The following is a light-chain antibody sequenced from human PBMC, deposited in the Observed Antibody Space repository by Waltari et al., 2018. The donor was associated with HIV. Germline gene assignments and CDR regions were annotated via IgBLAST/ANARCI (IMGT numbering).Light chain of an antibody. CDR2: GAS. V-gene: IGKV3-20*01. CDR1: QSVSSSN. J-gene: IGKJ2*01. CDR3: QQYGSSPPRYT. Sequence: EIVLTQSPDTLSLSPGERATLSCRASQSVSSSNLAWYQQKPGQAPRLLIYGASSRATGIPDRFSGSGSGTDFTLTISRLEPEDFALYYCQQYGSSPPRYTFGQGTRLEIK.